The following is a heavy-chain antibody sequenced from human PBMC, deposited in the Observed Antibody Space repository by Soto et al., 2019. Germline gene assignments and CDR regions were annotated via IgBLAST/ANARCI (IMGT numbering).Heavy chain of an antibody. D-gene: IGHD1-26*01. CDR3: ARGTPSTLIVRRSRGPWFHP. V-gene: IGHV4-34*01. CDR1: GGSFNSYY. J-gene: IGHJ5*02. Sequence: SETLSLTCAGYGGSFNSYYWNWIRQPTGKGLEWIEEINHSGTTNYNPSLKSRATISVDTSKMQVSLKLSSVTAADTAVYFCARGTPSTLIVRRSRGPWFHPWGQGTLVTVSS. CDR2: INHSGTT.